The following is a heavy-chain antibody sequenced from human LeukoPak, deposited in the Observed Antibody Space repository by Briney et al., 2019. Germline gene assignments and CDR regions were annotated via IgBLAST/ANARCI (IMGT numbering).Heavy chain of an antibody. CDR1: EISFSSFD. Sequence: GGSLRLSCVASEISFSSFDMSWVRQAPGKGLEWVANIKQDGSEKYYVDSVKGRFTISRDNAKNSLYLQMNSLRAEDTAVYYCARGDTAMVLFYWGQGTLVTVSS. D-gene: IGHD5-18*01. CDR3: ARGDTAMVLFY. J-gene: IGHJ4*02. V-gene: IGHV3-7*01. CDR2: IKQDGSEK.